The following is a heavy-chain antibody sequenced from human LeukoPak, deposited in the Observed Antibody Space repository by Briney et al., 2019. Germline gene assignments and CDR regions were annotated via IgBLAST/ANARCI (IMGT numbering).Heavy chain of an antibody. D-gene: IGHD3-22*01. Sequence: GGSLRLSCAASGFTFSSYGMSWVRQAPGKVLEWVSAISGSGGSTYYADSVKGRFTISRDNSKNTLYLQMNSLRAEDTAVYYCAKEDDSSGYSLYYFDYWGQGTLVTVSS. CDR1: GFTFSSYG. J-gene: IGHJ4*02. V-gene: IGHV3-23*01. CDR3: AKEDDSSGYSLYYFDY. CDR2: ISGSGGST.